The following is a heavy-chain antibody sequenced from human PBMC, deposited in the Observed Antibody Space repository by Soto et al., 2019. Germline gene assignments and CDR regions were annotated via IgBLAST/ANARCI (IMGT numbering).Heavy chain of an antibody. V-gene: IGHV4-31*03. Sequence: QVQLQESGPGLVKPSQTLSLTCTVSGGPNISDGYYWSWIRQHPGKGLEWLAYISYSGSSYSNPSLKSRVTISADTSTNQFSLRLTSVTAADTAVYFCARATPAGSADFWGQGTLVTVSS. CDR3: ARATPAGSADF. CDR1: GGPNISDGYY. J-gene: IGHJ4*02. CDR2: ISYSGSS. D-gene: IGHD2-2*01.